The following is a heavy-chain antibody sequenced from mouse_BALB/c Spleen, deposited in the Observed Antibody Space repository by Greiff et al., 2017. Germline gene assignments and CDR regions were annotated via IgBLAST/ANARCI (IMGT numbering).Heavy chain of an antibody. V-gene: IGHV5-12-2*01. Sequence: DVKLVESGGGLVQPGGSLKLSCAASGFTFSSYTMSWVRQTPEKRLEWVAYISNGGGSTYYPDTVKGRFTISRDNAKNTLYLQMSSLKSEDTAMYYCARIITPYYYAMDYWGQGTSVTVSS. J-gene: IGHJ4*01. D-gene: IGHD1-1*01. CDR3: ARIITPYYYAMDY. CDR2: ISNGGGST. CDR1: GFTFSSYT.